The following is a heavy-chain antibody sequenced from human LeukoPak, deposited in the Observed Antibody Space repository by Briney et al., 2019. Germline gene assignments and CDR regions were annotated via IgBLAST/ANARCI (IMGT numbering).Heavy chain of an antibody. CDR3: ARGVVGATTSGDY. D-gene: IGHD1-26*01. CDR1: GFSFSSYW. Sequence: GGSLRLSCVGSGFSFSSYWVTWVRQAPGKGLEWVANIKQDGSEKYFLDSVEGRFTISRDNAKNSLFLQMNSLRAEDTAVYYCARGVVGATTSGDYWGQGTLVTVSS. V-gene: IGHV3-7*01. CDR2: IKQDGSEK. J-gene: IGHJ4*02.